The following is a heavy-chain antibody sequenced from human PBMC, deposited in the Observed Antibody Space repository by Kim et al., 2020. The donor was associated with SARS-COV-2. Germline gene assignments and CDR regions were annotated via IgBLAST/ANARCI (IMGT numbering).Heavy chain of an antibody. J-gene: IGHJ1*01. Sequence: GGSLRLSCAASGFSLSNYWMSWVRQAPGKGLQWVASLRHDGIDRFYVDSVKGRFTISRDNAQNSLFLHMSSLRGEDSAVYYCSRSISDEESHRIGVYF. D-gene: IGHD3-10*01. CDR2: LRHDGIDR. CDR3: SRSISDEESHRIGVYF. CDR1: GFSLSNYW. V-gene: IGHV3-7*01.